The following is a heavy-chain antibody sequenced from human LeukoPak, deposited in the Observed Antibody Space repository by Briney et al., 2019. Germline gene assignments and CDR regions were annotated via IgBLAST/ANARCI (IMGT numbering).Heavy chain of an antibody. CDR3: ARDHRGSSSNNWFDP. V-gene: IGHV3-11*04. J-gene: IGHJ5*02. CDR1: GFTFSDYY. D-gene: IGHD6-6*01. Sequence: GGSLRLSCAASGFTFSDYYMSWIRQAPGKGLEWVSYISSSGSTIYYADSVKGRFTISRDNAKNSLYLQMNSLRAEDTAVYYCARDHRGSSSNNWFDPWGQGTLVTVSS. CDR2: ISSSGSTI.